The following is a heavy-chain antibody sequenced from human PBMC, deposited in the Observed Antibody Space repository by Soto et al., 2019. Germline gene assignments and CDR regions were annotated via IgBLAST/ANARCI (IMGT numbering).Heavy chain of an antibody. CDR2: IKSKTDGGTT. J-gene: IGHJ6*03. V-gene: IGHV3-15*01. Sequence: EVQLVESGGGLVKPGGSLRLSCAASGFTFSNAWMSWVRQAPGKGLEWVGRIKSKTDGGTTDYAAPVKGRFTISRDDSKNTLYLQMNSLKTEDTAVYYCTTDRFDWPVELYHYYYYMDVWGKGTTVTVSS. D-gene: IGHD3-9*01. CDR3: TTDRFDWPVELYHYYYYMDV. CDR1: GFTFSNAW.